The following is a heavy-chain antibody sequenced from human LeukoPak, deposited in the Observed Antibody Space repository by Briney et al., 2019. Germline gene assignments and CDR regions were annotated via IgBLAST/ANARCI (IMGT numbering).Heavy chain of an antibody. V-gene: IGHV3-30*03. J-gene: IGHJ4*02. CDR2: ISYDGSNK. Sequence: GRSLRLSCAASGFTFNSYGMHWVRQAPGKGLEWVAVISYDGSNKYYADSVKGRFTISRDNSKNTLYLQMSSLRAEDTAVYYCARRGHGYGSPFDYWGQGTLVTVSS. CDR3: ARRGHGYGSPFDY. D-gene: IGHD5-18*01. CDR1: GFTFNSYG.